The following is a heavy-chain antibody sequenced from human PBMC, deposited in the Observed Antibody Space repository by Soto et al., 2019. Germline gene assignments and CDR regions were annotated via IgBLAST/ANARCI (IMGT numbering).Heavy chain of an antibody. Sequence: TGGSLRLSCAASGFTFSSYGMHWVRQAPGKGLEWVAVISYDGSNKYYADSVKGRFTISRDNSKNTLYLQMNSLRAEDTAVYYCAKYSSSEGGYYYGMDVWGQGTTVTVSS. CDR2: ISYDGSNK. V-gene: IGHV3-30*18. J-gene: IGHJ6*02. CDR1: GFTFSSYG. D-gene: IGHD6-13*01. CDR3: AKYSSSEGGYYYGMDV.